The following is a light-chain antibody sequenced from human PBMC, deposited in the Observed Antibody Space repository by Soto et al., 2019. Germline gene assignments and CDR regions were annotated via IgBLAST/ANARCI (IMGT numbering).Light chain of an antibody. V-gene: IGKV3-20*01. J-gene: IGKJ3*01. Sequence: EIVLTQSPGTLSLSPGERATLSCRASQSVSSNYLARYQQRPGQAPRLLISVASSRATGIPDRFSGSGSGTDFTLTISRLEPEDFEVSYCQQYGTFPRTFGPGTRVDIK. CDR2: VAS. CDR1: QSVSSNY. CDR3: QQYGTFPRT.